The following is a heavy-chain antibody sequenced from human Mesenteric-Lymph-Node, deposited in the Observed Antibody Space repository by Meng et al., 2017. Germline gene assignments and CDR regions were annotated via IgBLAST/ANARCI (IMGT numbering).Heavy chain of an antibody. CDR3: ARDSSGYYLRGFWDY. CDR2: INGDGSST. CDR1: EFSFSNFW. V-gene: IGHV3-74*01. J-gene: IGHJ4*02. Sequence: GESLKISCAASEFSFSNFWMQWVRQAPGKGLVWVSRINGDGSSTSYADSVKGRFSISRDNAKNTLYLQMNSLRAEDTAVYYCARDSSGYYLRGFWDYWGQGTLVTVSS. D-gene: IGHD3-22*01.